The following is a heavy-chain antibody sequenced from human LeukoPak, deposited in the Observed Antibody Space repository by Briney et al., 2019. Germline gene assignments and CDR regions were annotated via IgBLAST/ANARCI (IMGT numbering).Heavy chain of an antibody. CDR1: GFTFSSYW. J-gene: IGHJ4*02. D-gene: IGHD3-3*01. V-gene: IGHV3-7*01. CDR2: IKQDGSEK. CDR3: ARDWRFLEWSELRIPDY. Sequence: PGGSLRLSCAASGFTFSSYWMSWVRQAPGKGLEWVANIKQDGSEKYYVDSVKGRFTISRDNAKNSLYLQMNSLRAEDTAVYYCARDWRFLEWSELRIPDYWGQGTLVTVSS.